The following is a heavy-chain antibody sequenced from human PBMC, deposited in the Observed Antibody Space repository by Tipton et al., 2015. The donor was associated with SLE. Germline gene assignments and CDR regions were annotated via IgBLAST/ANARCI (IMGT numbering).Heavy chain of an antibody. V-gene: IGHV3-9*01. D-gene: IGHD2-15*01. CDR3: AKDIGYCSGGSCTPGACDI. CDR2: ISWNSGSI. CDR1: GFTFDDYA. J-gene: IGHJ3*02. Sequence: SLRLSCAASGFTFDDYAMHWVRQAPGKGLEWVSGISWNSGSIGYADSVKGRFTISRDNAKNSLYLQMNSLRAEDTALYYCAKDIGYCSGGSCTPGACDIWGQGTMVTVSS.